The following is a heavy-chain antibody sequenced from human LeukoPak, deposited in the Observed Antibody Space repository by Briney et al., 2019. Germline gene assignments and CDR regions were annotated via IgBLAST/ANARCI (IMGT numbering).Heavy chain of an antibody. CDR3: ARVGCSSTSCYRNYYYYYMDV. CDR1: GGSISSGGYY. CDR2: IYYSGST. J-gene: IGHJ6*03. D-gene: IGHD2-2*02. V-gene: IGHV4-31*03. Sequence: PSETLSLTCTVSGGSISSGGYYWSWIRQHPGKGLEWIGYIYYSGSTNYNPSLKSRVTMSVDTSKNQFSLKLSSVTAADTAVYYCARVGCSSTSCYRNYYYYYMDVWGKGTTVTVSS.